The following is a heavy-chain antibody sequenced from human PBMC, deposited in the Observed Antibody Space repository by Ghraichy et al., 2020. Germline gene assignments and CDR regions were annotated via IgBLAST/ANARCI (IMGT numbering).Heavy chain of an antibody. J-gene: IGHJ4*02. V-gene: IGHV5-51*01. CDR3: ATRALYDRGGDY. D-gene: IGHD5/OR15-5a*01. Sequence: GESLNISCKGSGYSFTIYWIAWVRQMPGKGLEWMGISYPGGSDTRYSPSFQGQVTISADKSINTAYLQWNSLKASDTAVYYCATRALYDRGGDYWGQGTLVTVSS. CDR1: GYSFTIYW. CDR2: SYPGGSDT.